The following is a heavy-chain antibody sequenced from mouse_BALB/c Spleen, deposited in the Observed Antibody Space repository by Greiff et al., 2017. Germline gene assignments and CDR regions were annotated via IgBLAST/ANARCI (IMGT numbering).Heavy chain of an antibody. J-gene: IGHJ3*01. CDR1: GYTFTDYW. D-gene: IGHD1-1*01. CDR3: ARSGYYGSSYGWFAY. V-gene: IGHV1-69*01. Sequence: QVQLQQPGAELVMPGASVKMSCKASGYTFTDYWMHWVKQRPGQGLEWIGAIDTSDSYTSYNQKFKGKATLTVDESSSTAYMQLSSLTSEDSAVYYCARSGYYGSSYGWFAYWGQGTLVTVSA. CDR2: IDTSDSYT.